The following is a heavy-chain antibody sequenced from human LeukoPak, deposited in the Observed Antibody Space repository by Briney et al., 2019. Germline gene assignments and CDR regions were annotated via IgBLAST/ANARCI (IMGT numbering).Heavy chain of an antibody. CDR1: GFTFTNSG. CDR3: ARELGSYSSSSQGDY. Sequence: PGGSLRLSCAASGFTFTNSGMHWVRQAPGRGLEWVAFIQFHGSDIFYADSVEGRFTISRDNAKNSLYLQMNSLRAEDTAVYYCARELGSYSSSSQGDYWGQGTLVTVSS. J-gene: IGHJ4*02. V-gene: IGHV3-30*02. D-gene: IGHD6-6*01. CDR2: IQFHGSDI.